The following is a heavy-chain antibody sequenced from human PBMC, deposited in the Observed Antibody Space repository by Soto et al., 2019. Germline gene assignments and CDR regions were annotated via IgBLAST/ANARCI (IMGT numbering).Heavy chain of an antibody. CDR3: AKDSSITTFGVVDPYYFDY. D-gene: IGHD3-3*01. V-gene: IGHV3-23*01. J-gene: IGHJ4*02. CDR2: ISGSGRST. Sequence: GGSLRLSCAASGFTFSSYAMSWVRQAPGKGLEWVSAISGSGRSTKYADSVKGRFTISRDNSKNTLYLQMSSLRDEDTAVYYCAKDSSITTFGVVDPYYFDYWGQGTLVTVSS. CDR1: GFTFSSYA.